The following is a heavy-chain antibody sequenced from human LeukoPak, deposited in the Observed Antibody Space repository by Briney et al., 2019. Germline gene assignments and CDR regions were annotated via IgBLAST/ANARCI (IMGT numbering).Heavy chain of an antibody. CDR2: ISSSSSYI. Sequence: GGCLRLSCAASGFTFSSYSMNGVRQAPGKGLEWVSSISSSSSYIYYADSVKGRFTISRDNAKNSLYLQMNSLRAEDTAVYYCARTIAARGDYWGQGTLVTVSS. CDR3: ARTIAARGDY. V-gene: IGHV3-21*01. J-gene: IGHJ4*02. CDR1: GFTFSSYS. D-gene: IGHD6-13*01.